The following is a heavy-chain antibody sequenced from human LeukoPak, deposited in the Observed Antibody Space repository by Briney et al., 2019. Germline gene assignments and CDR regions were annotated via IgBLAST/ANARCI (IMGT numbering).Heavy chain of an antibody. V-gene: IGHV1-18*01. J-gene: IGHJ5*01. Sequence: AAVKVSCKATSRISWVRQAHGQGLEWMGWIGTYGGDTYYAQKFQGRITVATDTSTSTVYMELRNLRSDDTAVYYCARDLWNFYDDSGYNRDFDSWGQGTLVTVSS. D-gene: IGHD3-22*01. CDR3: ARDLWNFYDDSGYNRDFDS. CDR1: TSR. CDR2: IGTYGGDT.